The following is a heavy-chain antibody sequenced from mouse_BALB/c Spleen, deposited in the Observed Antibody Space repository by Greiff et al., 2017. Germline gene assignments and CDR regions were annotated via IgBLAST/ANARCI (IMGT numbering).Heavy chain of an antibody. V-gene: IGHV5-4*02. J-gene: IGHJ4*01. CDR1: GFTFSDYY. CDR3: ARDTMITREYAMDY. CDR2: ISDGGSYT. Sequence: EVKVVESGGGLVKPGGSLKLSCAASGFTFSDYYMYWVRQTPEKRLEWVATISDGGSYTYYPDSVKGRFTISRDNAKNNLYLQMSSLKSEDTAMYYCARDTMITREYAMDYWGQGTSVTVSS. D-gene: IGHD2-4*01.